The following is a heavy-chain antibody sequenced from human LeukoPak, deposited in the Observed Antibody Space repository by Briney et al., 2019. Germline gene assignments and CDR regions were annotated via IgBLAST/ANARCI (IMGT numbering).Heavy chain of an antibody. Sequence: SVNVSCKASGGTFSSYAISWVRQAPGQGLEWMGGIIPIFCTANYAQKFQGRVTITTDESTRPAYMELSSLRYEDTAVYYCARASGITGTPYYYYMDVWGKGTTVTVSS. CDR1: GGTFSSYA. V-gene: IGHV1-69*05. J-gene: IGHJ6*03. CDR2: IIPIFCTA. D-gene: IGHD1-20*01. CDR3: ARASGITGTPYYYYMDV.